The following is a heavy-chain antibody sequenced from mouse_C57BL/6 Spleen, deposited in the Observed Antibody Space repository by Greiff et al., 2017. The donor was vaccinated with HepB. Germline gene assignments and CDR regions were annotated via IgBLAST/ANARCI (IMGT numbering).Heavy chain of an antibody. Sequence: QVQLKQSGPELVKPGASVKISCKASGYAFSSSWMNWVKQRPGKGLEWIGRIYPGDGDTNYNGKFKGKATLTADKSSSTAYMQLSSLTSEDSAVYFCARYDYEAVDYWGQGTTLTVSS. CDR1: GYAFSSSW. V-gene: IGHV1-82*01. D-gene: IGHD2-4*01. CDR3: ARYDYEAVDY. J-gene: IGHJ2*01. CDR2: IYPGDGDT.